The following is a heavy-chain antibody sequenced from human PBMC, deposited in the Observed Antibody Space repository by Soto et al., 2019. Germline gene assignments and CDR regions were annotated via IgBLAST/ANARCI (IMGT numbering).Heavy chain of an antibody. CDR3: ARDGQDGYYYYGRDG. CDR2: ISYDGSNK. D-gene: IGHD2-15*01. J-gene: IGHJ6*02. V-gene: IGHV3-30-3*01. Sequence: GGSLRLSCAASGFTFSSYAMHWVRQAPGKGLEWVAVISYDGSNKYYADSVKGRFTISRDNSKNTLYLQMNSLRAEDTAVYYCARDGQDGYYYYGRDGWGQGTTVTVAS. CDR1: GFTFSSYA.